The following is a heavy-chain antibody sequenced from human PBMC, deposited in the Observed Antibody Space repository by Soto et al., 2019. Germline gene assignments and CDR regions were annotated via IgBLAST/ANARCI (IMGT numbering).Heavy chain of an antibody. J-gene: IGHJ6*02. V-gene: IGHV4-59*01. CDR1: GGSISSYY. CDR2: IYYSGIT. Sequence: PSETLSLTCTVSGGSISSYYWSWIREPPGKGLEWIGYIYYSGITKYSPSLKSRVTISVDTSKNQFSLKLSSVTAADTAVYYCARDTRDLFWSGYINHYYYYGMDVWGQGTTVTVS. D-gene: IGHD3-3*01. CDR3: ARDTRDLFWSGYINHYYYYGMDV.